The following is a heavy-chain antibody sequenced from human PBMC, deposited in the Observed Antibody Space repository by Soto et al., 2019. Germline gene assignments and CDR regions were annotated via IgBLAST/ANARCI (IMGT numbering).Heavy chain of an antibody. V-gene: IGHV3-30*18. CDR2: ISYDGSNK. Sequence: GSLRLSCAASGFTFRSDGMHWVRQAPGKGLEWVAVISYDGSNKYYADSVKGRFTISRDNSKNTLYLQMNSLRAEDTAVYYCAKDLSDYDSSGPRHFDYWGQGTLVTVSS. D-gene: IGHD3-22*01. CDR3: AKDLSDYDSSGPRHFDY. J-gene: IGHJ4*02. CDR1: GFTFRSDG.